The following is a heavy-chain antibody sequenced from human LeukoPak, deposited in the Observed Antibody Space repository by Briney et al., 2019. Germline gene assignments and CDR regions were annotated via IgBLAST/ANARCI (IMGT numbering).Heavy chain of an antibody. J-gene: IGHJ4*02. CDR3: ARVGPLTTKVTTGGVDY. Sequence: PSETLSLTCTVSGGSISSYYWSWIRQPPGKGLEWIGSIYYSGSTYYNPSLKSRVTISVDTSKNQFSLKLSSVTAADTAVYYCARVGPLTTKVTTGGVDYWGQGTLVTVSS. CDR2: IYYSGST. CDR1: GGSISSYY. V-gene: IGHV4-39*07. D-gene: IGHD4-17*01.